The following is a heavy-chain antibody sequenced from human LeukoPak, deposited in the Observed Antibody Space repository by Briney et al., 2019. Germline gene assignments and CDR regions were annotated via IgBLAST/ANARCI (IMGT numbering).Heavy chain of an antibody. CDR2: FDPEDGET. V-gene: IGHV1-24*01. Sequence: ASVKVSCKVSGYTLTELSMHWVRQAPGKGLEWIGGFDPEDGETIYAQKFQGRATMTEDTSTDTAYMELSSLRSEDTAVYYCATRIWFGELLLGPPEYWGQGTLVTVSS. CDR1: GYTLTELS. J-gene: IGHJ4*02. D-gene: IGHD3-10*01. CDR3: ATRIWFGELLLGPPEY.